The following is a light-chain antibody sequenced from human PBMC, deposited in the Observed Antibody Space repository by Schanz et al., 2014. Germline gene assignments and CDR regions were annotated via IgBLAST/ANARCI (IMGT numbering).Light chain of an antibody. J-gene: IGLJ1*01. Sequence: QSALTQPASVSGSPGQSITISCTGTSSDVGAYNYVSWYQHHPGKAPKLMIYDVSNRPSGVSNRFSGSKSGNTASLTISGLQAEDEADYYCGSYTTSINYVFGTGTKLTVL. CDR1: SSDVGAYNY. CDR3: GSYTTSINYV. V-gene: IGLV2-14*03. CDR2: DVS.